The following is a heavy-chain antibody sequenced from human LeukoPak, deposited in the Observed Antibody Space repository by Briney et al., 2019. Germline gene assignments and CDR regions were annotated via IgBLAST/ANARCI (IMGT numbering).Heavy chain of an antibody. Sequence: SETLSLTCTVSGGSMSNYYWSWIRQPPGKELEWIGYIFYSGSTYSNPSFKNRVTISVDTSKNQFSLRLTSVSTADTAVYYCARYKQTTVTMTGGFDPWGQGALVTVSS. D-gene: IGHD4-17*01. CDR1: GGSMSNYY. CDR3: ARYKQTTVTMTGGFDP. J-gene: IGHJ5*02. CDR2: IFYSGST. V-gene: IGHV4-59*01.